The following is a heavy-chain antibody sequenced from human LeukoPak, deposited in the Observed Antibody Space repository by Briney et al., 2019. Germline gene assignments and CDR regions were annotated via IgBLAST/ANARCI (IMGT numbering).Heavy chain of an antibody. CDR1: GFTFSNYA. CDR2: ISGSGFST. V-gene: IGHV3-23*01. CDR3: AKDTRGYYRPFGD. J-gene: IGHJ4*02. D-gene: IGHD3-22*01. Sequence: PGGSLRLSCAASGFTFSNYAMSWVRQAPGKGLEWVSAISGSGFSTYYADSVKGRFTISRDNFKNTLYLQMNSLRAEDTAIYYCAKDTRGYYRPFGDWGQGTLVTVSS.